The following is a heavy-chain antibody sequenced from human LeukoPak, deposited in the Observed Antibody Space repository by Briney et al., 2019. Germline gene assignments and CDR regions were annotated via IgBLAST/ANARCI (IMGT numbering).Heavy chain of an antibody. CDR2: IIPIFGTA. V-gene: IGHV1-69*01. CDR1: GGTFSSYA. Sequence: SVKVSCKASGGTFSSYAISWMRQAPGQGLEWMGGIIPIFGTANYAQKFQGRVTITADESTSTAYMELSSLRSEDTAVYYCASSVVAKVYYYYGMDVWGQGTTVTVSS. J-gene: IGHJ6*02. D-gene: IGHD2-15*01. CDR3: ASSVVAKVYYYYGMDV.